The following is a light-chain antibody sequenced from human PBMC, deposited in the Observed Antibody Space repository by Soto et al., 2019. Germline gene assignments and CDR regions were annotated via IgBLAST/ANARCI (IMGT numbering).Light chain of an antibody. J-gene: IGLJ3*02. V-gene: IGLV2-8*01. Sequence: QSALTQPASVSGSPGQSITISCTGTSSDVGGYNYVSWYQQHPGKAPKLMIYEVSKRPSGVPDCFSGSRSGNTASLTVSGLQAEDEADYYCSSYTGSGKLLFGGGTKLTVL. CDR3: SSYTGSGKLL. CDR1: SSDVGGYNY. CDR2: EVS.